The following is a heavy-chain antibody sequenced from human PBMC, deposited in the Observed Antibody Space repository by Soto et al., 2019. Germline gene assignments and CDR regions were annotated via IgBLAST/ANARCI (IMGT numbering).Heavy chain of an antibody. V-gene: IGHV3-23*01. CDR2: ISGSGGST. J-gene: IGHJ4*02. D-gene: IGHD3-9*01. Sequence: EVQLLESGGGLVQPGGSLRLSCAASGFTFSSYAMSWVRQAPGKGLEWVSAISGSGGSTYYADYVKGRFTISRDNSKNTLYMQMNSLRAEDTAVYYCAKEGYDILTGYPSDFDYWGQGTLVTVSS. CDR3: AKEGYDILTGYPSDFDY. CDR1: GFTFSSYA.